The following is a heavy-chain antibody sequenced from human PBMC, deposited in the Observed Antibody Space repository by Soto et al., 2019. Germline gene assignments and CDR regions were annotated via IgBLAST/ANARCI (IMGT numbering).Heavy chain of an antibody. CDR2: INPNSGGT. J-gene: IGHJ4*02. Sequence: ASVKVSCKASGYTFTGYYMHWVRQAPGQGLEWMGWINPNSGGTNYAQKFQGWVTMTRDTSISTAYMELSRLRSDDTAVYYCARGLGVWGSYRTGEGDYWGQGTLVTVS. V-gene: IGHV1-2*04. D-gene: IGHD3-16*02. CDR1: GYTFTGYY. CDR3: ARGLGVWGSYRTGEGDY.